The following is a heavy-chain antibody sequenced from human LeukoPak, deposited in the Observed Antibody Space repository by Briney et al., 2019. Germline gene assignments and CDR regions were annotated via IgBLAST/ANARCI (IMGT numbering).Heavy chain of an antibody. CDR1: GDSVSSNSAA. CDR3: ARSPFPFTSGWYPDYYFDY. CDR2: TYYRSKWYN. J-gene: IGHJ4*02. D-gene: IGHD6-19*01. Sequence: SQTLSLTCAISGDSVSSNSAAWNWIRQSPSRGLEWLGRTYYRSKWYNDYAVSVKSRVTINPDTSKNQFSLQLNSVTPEDTAMYYCARSPFPFTSGWYPDYYFDYWGQGTLVTVSS. V-gene: IGHV6-1*01.